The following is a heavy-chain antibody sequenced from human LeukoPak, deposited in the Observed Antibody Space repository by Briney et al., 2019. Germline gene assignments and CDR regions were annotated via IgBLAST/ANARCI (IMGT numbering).Heavy chain of an antibody. CDR1: GGTFSSYA. D-gene: IGHD6-13*01. Sequence: SVEVSCTASGGTFSSYAISWVRQAPGHGLEWMGGIIPIFGTANYAQKFHGRVTITADKSTSTAYMELSSLRSEDTAVYYCARWAPEQQLVLGAFDIWGQGTMVTVSS. V-gene: IGHV1-69*06. CDR2: IIPIFGTA. CDR3: ARWAPEQQLVLGAFDI. J-gene: IGHJ3*02.